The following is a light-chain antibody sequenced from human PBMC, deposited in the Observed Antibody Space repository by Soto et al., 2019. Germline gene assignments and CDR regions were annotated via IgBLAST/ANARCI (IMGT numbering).Light chain of an antibody. Sequence: QSVLTQPASVSGSPGQSITISCTGTISDIGGHNFVSWYQRYPGKAPKLIMYEVSARPSGVSDRLSGSRSGNTASLTISGLQAEDEADYYCSSYTASTTYVFGTGTKVTVL. CDR3: SSYTASTTYV. V-gene: IGLV2-14*01. CDR1: ISDIGGHNF. CDR2: EVS. J-gene: IGLJ1*01.